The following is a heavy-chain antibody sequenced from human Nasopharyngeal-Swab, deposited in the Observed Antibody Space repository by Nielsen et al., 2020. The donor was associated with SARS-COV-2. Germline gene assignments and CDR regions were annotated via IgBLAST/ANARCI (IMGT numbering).Heavy chain of an antibody. CDR3: ARARDGYNLAY. CDR2: INSDGSST. J-gene: IGHJ4*02. D-gene: IGHD5-24*01. V-gene: IGHV3-74*01. Sequence: VRQAPGKGLVWVSRINSDGSSTTYADSVKGRFTISGDNAKNTLYLQMNSLRAEDTAVYYCARARDGYNLAYWGQGTLVTVSS.